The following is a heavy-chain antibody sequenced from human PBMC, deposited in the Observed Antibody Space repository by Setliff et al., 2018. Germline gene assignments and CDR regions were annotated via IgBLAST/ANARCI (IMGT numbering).Heavy chain of an antibody. Sequence: GGSLRLSCAASGFTFSSYSMHWVRQAPGKGLEWVSFISSSSSYIYYADSVKGRFTISRDNAKNSLYLQMNSLRAEDTAVYYCARGSIAAAGTDLDYWGQGTLVTVSS. CDR3: ARGSIAAAGTDLDY. CDR1: GFTFSSYS. J-gene: IGHJ4*02. D-gene: IGHD6-13*01. V-gene: IGHV3-21*01. CDR2: ISSSSSYI.